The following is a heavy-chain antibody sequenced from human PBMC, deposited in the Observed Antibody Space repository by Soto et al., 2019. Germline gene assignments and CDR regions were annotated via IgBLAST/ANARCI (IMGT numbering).Heavy chain of an antibody. CDR3: ARGGSGYTWFNEF. V-gene: IGHV1-69*01. D-gene: IGHD3-22*01. J-gene: IGHJ4*02. CDR2: IIPVFQTA. Sequence: QEQLVQSGAEVKKPGSSVKVSRKVSGGLFSSYPISWVRQVPGQGLEWMGGIIPVFQTAYYTQRSQGRVTITADESTNTAYMELSSLRSEDTAIYYCARGGSGYTWFNEFWGQGTLVTVS. CDR1: GGLFSSYP.